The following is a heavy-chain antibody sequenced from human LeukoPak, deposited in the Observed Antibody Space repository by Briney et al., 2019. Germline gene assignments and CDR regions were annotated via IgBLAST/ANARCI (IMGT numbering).Heavy chain of an antibody. CDR2: IYTSGST. Sequence: SETLSLTCTVSGGSISSYYWSWIRQPPGKGLEWIGRIYTSGSTNYNPSLKSRVTISVDTSKNQFSLKLSSVTAADTAVYYCARGVYVWGSYRYTYYFDYWGQGTLVTVSS. V-gene: IGHV4-4*08. D-gene: IGHD3-16*02. CDR1: GGSISSYY. CDR3: ARGVYVWGSYRYTYYFDY. J-gene: IGHJ4*02.